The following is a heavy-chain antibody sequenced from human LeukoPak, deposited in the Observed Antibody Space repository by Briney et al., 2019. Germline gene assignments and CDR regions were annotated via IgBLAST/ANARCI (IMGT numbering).Heavy chain of an antibody. CDR2: IYYSGST. V-gene: IGHV4-39*01. CDR3: ARHKYSSGWPPEGAFDI. CDR1: SASITSSPYF. J-gene: IGHJ3*02. Sequence: SETLSLTCTVSSASITSSPYFWGWIRQSPGKGLEWIASIYYSGSTYYNPSLKSRVTISVDTSKNQFSLKLSSVTAADTAVYYCARHKYSSGWPPEGAFDIWGQGTMVTVSS. D-gene: IGHD6-19*01.